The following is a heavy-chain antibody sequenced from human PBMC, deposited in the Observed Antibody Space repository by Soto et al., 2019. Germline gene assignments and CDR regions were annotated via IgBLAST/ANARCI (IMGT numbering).Heavy chain of an antibody. CDR1: GFTFSNAW. J-gene: IGHJ4*02. CDR2: IKSKTDGGTT. Sequence: GGFLILSCAASGFTFSNAWMSWVRQAPGKGLEWVGRIKSKTDGGTTDYAAPVKGRFTISRDDSKNTLYLQMNSRKTEDTAVYSCRPGWELLGGYYFDYWGQGTPVTVPS. D-gene: IGHD1-26*01. CDR3: RPGWELLGGYYFDY. V-gene: IGHV3-15*01.